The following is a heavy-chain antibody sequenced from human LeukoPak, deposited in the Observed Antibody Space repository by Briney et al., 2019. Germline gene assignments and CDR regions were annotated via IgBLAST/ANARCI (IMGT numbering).Heavy chain of an antibody. CDR3: AKQLAAAGTYDY. J-gene: IGHJ4*02. CDR1: GFTFSSYA. D-gene: IGHD6-25*01. V-gene: IGHV3-23*01. CDR2: IIPSGSSK. Sequence: GGSLRLSCAASGFTFSSYAMTWVRQAPGKGLEWVSSIIPSGSSKFYADSVKGGFTLSRDNTKSTLYLQMNSLRPEDTAVYYCAKQLAAAGTYDYWGQGGLVTVSS.